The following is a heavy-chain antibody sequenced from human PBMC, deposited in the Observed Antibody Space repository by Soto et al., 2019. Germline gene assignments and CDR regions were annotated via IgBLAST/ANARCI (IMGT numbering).Heavy chain of an antibody. CDR2: IYYSGST. J-gene: IGHJ3*02. CDR1: GGSISSYY. Sequence: PSETLSLTCTVSGGSISSYYWSWIRQPPGKGLEWIGDIYYSGSTNYSPSLKSRVTISVDTSKNQFSLKLSSVTAADTAVYFCARRYGLSAFDIWGQGTMVTVSS. V-gene: IGHV4-59*08. CDR3: ARRYGLSAFDI. D-gene: IGHD3-10*01.